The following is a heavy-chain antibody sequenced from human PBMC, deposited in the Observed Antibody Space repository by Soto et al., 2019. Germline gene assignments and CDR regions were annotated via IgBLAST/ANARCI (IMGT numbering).Heavy chain of an antibody. J-gene: IGHJ4*02. CDR1: GGSISSYY. Sequence: SDTLSLTCTVFGGSISSYYWSWIRQPPGKGLEWIGYIYYSGSTNYNPSLKSRVTISVDTSKNQFSLKLSSVTAADTAVYYCSRHEVDYYGSGSSPDYWGQGTLVTGSS. D-gene: IGHD3-10*01. CDR3: SRHEVDYYGSGSSPDY. V-gene: IGHV4-59*08. CDR2: IYYSGST.